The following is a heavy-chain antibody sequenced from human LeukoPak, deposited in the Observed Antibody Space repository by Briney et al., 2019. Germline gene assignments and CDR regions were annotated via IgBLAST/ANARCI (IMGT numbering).Heavy chain of an antibody. V-gene: IGHV4-59*08. D-gene: IGHD2-8*01. CDR2: IYYSGST. CDR3: ARQMLENAFDI. J-gene: IGHJ3*02. CDR1: GGSISSYY. Sequence: SETLSLTCTVSGGSISSYYWSWIRQPPGKGLEWIGYIYYSGSTNYNPSLKSRVTIPVDTSKSQFSLKLSSVTAADAAVYYCARQMLENAFDIWGQGTMVTVSS.